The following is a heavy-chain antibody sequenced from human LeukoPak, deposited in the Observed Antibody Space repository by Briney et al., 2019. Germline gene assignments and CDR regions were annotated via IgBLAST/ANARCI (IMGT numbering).Heavy chain of an antibody. J-gene: IGHJ4*02. Sequence: ASVKVSCKASGYTFTGYYMHWVRQAPGQGLEWMGWINPNSGGTNYAQKFQGRVTMTRDTSISTAYMELSRLRSDDTAVYYCARDTVPIYCGSTSCRGNDYGLFDYWGQGTLVTVPS. D-gene: IGHD2-2*01. CDR1: GYTFTGYY. V-gene: IGHV1-2*02. CDR3: ARDTVPIYCGSTSCRGNDYGLFDY. CDR2: INPNSGGT.